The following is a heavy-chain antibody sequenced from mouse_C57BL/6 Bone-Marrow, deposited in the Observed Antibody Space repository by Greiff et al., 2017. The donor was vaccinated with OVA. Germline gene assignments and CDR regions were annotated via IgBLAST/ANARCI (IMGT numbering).Heavy chain of an antibody. D-gene: IGHD1-1*01. CDR1: GYTFTSYG. Sequence: VQLQQSGAELARPGASVKLSCKASGYTFTSYGISWMKQRTGQGLEWIGEIYPRSGNTYYNEKFKGKATLTADKSSSTAYMELRSLTSEDSAVYFCAREGITTVVVDYFDYWGQGTTLTVSS. CDR3: AREGITTVVVDYFDY. J-gene: IGHJ2*01. V-gene: IGHV1-81*01. CDR2: IYPRSGNT.